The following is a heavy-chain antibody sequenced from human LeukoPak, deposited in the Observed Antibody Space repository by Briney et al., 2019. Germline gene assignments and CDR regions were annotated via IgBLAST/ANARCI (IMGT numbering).Heavy chain of an antibody. CDR1: GGSISSYY. J-gene: IGHJ4*02. V-gene: IGHV4-59*01. Sequence: SETLSLTCTVSGGSISSYYWSWIRQPPGKGLEWIGYIYYSGSTNYNLSLKSRVTISVDTSKNQFSLKLSSVTAADTAVYYCARTKKDILTGYLFDYWGQGTLVTVSS. CDR2: IYYSGST. CDR3: ARTKKDILTGYLFDY. D-gene: IGHD3-9*01.